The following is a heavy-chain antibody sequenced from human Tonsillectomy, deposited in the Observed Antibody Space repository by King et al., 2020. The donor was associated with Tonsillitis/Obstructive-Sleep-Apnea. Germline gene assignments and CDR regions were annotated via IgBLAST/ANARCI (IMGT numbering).Heavy chain of an antibody. CDR1: GYTFTSYA. Sequence: QLVQSGSELKKPGASVKVSCKASGYTFTSYAMNWVRQAPGQGLEWMGWINTHTGNPTYAQGFTGRFVFSLDTSVSTAYLQISSLKAEDTAVYYCARRYCSGGSCYLYYFDYWGQGTLVTVSS. J-gene: IGHJ4*02. V-gene: IGHV7-4-1*02. D-gene: IGHD2-15*01. CDR3: ARRYCSGGSCYLYYFDY. CDR2: INTHTGNP.